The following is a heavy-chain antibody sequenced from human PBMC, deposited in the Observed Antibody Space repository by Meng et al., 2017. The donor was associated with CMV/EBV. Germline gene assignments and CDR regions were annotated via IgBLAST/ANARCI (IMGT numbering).Heavy chain of an antibody. D-gene: IGHD1-26*01. Sequence: PAATLSPPGGVFGGSFGVYSGRWIRQPRGRGLEWSGKINHGGTPHYHPPHKSRVTISVATSKNLFPVKRGCGPAADAAVYCGGRGGGGGWELLHYFDYWGQGTLVTVSS. J-gene: IGHJ4*02. V-gene: IGHV4-34*01. CDR1: GGSFGVYS. CDR2: INHGGTP. CDR3: GRGGGGGWELLHYFDY.